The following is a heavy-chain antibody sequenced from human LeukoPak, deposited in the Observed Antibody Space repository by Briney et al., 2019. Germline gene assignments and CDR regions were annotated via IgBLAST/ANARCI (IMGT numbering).Heavy chain of an antibody. V-gene: IGHV3-53*01. J-gene: IGHJ4*02. D-gene: IGHD6-13*01. Sequence: GGSLRLSCAASGFTVNSNYLSTARQAQGKGLEWVSTLYNTGNTYDANSVKGRFSISRDNSKNTLFLQMNSLRAEDTAVYYCARLTPAAGRLYFVDWGPGTLVTVSS. CDR1: GFTVNSNY. CDR3: ARLTPAAGRLYFVD. CDR2: LYNTGNT.